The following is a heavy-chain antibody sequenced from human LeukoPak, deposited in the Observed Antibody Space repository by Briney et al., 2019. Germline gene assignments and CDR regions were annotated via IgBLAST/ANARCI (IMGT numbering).Heavy chain of an antibody. V-gene: IGHV4-39*01. CDR2: IYYSGST. CDR3: ARYYCSSTSCYDSDAFDI. Sequence: PSETLSLTCTVSGGSISSSSYYWGWIRQPPGKGLEWIGSIYYSGSTYYNPSLKSQVTISVDTSKNQFSLKLSSVTAADTAVYYCARYYCSSTSCYDSDAFDIWGQGTMVTVSS. J-gene: IGHJ3*02. CDR1: GGSISSSSYY. D-gene: IGHD2-2*01.